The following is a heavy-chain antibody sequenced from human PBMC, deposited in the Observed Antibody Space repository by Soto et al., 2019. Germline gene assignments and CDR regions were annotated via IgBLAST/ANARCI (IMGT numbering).Heavy chain of an antibody. J-gene: IGHJ6*02. CDR3: ARGGGSSWGYYYYGMDV. CDR2: IGTAGDT. Sequence: EVQLVESGGGLVQPGGSLRLSCAASGFTFSSYDMHWVRQATGKGLEWVSAIGTAGDTYYPGSVKGRFTISRENAKNSLYLQMNSLRAEDTAAYYCARGGGSSWGYYYYGMDVWGQGTTGTVSS. CDR1: GFTFSSYD. V-gene: IGHV3-13*01. D-gene: IGHD6-13*01.